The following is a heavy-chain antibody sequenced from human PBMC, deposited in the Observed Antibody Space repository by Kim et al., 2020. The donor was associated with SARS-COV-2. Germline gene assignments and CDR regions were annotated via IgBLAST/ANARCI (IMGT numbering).Heavy chain of an antibody. Sequence: GGSLRLSCAASGFTFSTYSMNWVRQAPGKGLEWVSSISSTSAYIYYADSVKGRFTISRDNAKDSLYLQMNSLRAEDTAVYYCARNLVPTTKTYGMDFWGQGTTITVSS. V-gene: IGHV3-21*01. J-gene: IGHJ6*02. CDR2: ISSTSAYI. CDR3: ARNLVPTTKTYGMDF. CDR1: GFTFSTYS. D-gene: IGHD2-2*01.